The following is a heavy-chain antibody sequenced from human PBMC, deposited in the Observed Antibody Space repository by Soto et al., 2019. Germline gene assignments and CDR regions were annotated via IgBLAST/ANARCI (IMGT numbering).Heavy chain of an antibody. Sequence: QVQLVQSGAEVKKPGASVKVSCKASGYTFTTYYLHWVRQAPGQGLEWMGMSNPTGGSTSYAHKFQGRVNMTRDTSTSTVYMELSRLRSYETAMYYCARNVNSGLDYWGPGTLVTVSS. CDR3: ARNVNSGLDY. D-gene: IGHD1-26*01. V-gene: IGHV1-46*01. J-gene: IGHJ4*02. CDR2: SNPTGGST. CDR1: GYTFTTYY.